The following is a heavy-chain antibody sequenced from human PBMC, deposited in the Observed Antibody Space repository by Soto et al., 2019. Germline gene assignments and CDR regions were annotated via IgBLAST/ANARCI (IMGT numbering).Heavy chain of an antibody. V-gene: IGHV1-18*01. CDR3: AMVDVYVTPSPQDV. Sequence: ASVKVSCKASGYRFTSYGIGWVRQAPGQGLEWMGWINAYNDNTNYAQNLQGRVTLTTDTSTSTAYMELRSLRSNDTAVYYCAMVDVYVTPSPQDVWGQGTTVTVPS. D-gene: IGHD3-16*01. CDR2: INAYNDNT. J-gene: IGHJ6*02. CDR1: GYRFTSYG.